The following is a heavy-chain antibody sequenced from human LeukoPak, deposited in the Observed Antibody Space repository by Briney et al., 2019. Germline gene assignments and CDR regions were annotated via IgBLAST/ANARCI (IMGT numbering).Heavy chain of an antibody. CDR2: NNGNGYTR. CDR1: GFTFSSCA. J-gene: IGHJ3*01. CDR3: ARDPNGDYLGAFDF. D-gene: IGHD4-17*01. Sequence: GGSLRLSCVGAGFTFSSCAMTWVRQAPEEGVGRGSANNGNGYTRRYGQSVKGRLTVSRDNSKSTLYLHMIKLRAEDAAVYYCARDPNGDYLGAFDFWGQGTLVTVSS. V-gene: IGHV3-23*01.